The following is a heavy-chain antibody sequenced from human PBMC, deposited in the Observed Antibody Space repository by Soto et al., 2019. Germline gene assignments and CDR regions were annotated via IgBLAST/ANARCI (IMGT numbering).Heavy chain of an antibody. J-gene: IGHJ4*02. Sequence: GGSLRLSCAASGFTFSSYWMSWVRQAPGKGLEWVANIKQDGSEKYYVDSVKGRFAISRDNAKNSLYLQMNSLRAEDTAVYYCATYYYDSSGYSTFDYWGQGTLVTVSS. V-gene: IGHV3-7*03. CDR1: GFTFSSYW. CDR3: ATYYYDSSGYSTFDY. CDR2: IKQDGSEK. D-gene: IGHD3-22*01.